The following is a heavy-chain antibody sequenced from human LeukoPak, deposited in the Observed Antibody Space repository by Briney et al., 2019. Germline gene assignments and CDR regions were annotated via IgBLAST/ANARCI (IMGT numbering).Heavy chain of an antibody. CDR3: ARVGWVWYYFDY. D-gene: IGHD2-21*01. CDR2: ISGSGGST. V-gene: IGHV3-23*01. CDR1: GFTFSSYA. J-gene: IGHJ4*02. Sequence: PGGSLRLSCAASGFTFSSYAMSWVRQAPGKGLEWVSAISGSGGSTYYADSMKGRFTISRDNSKNTLYLQMNSLRAEDTAVYYCARVGWVWYYFDYWGQGTLVTVSS.